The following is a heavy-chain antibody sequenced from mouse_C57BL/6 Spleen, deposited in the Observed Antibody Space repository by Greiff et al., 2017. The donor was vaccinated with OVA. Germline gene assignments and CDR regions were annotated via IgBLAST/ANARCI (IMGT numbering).Heavy chain of an antibody. CDR3: ARGTFIYDGYYVGYFDV. D-gene: IGHD2-3*01. V-gene: IGHV1-53*01. Sequence: QVQLKQPGTELVKPGASVKLSCKASGYTFTSYWMHWVKQRPGQGLEWIGNINPSNGGTNYNEKFKSKATLTVDKSSSTAYMQLSSLTSEDSAVYYCARGTFIYDGYYVGYFDVWGTGTTVTVSS. CDR1: GYTFTSYW. J-gene: IGHJ1*03. CDR2: INPSNGGT.